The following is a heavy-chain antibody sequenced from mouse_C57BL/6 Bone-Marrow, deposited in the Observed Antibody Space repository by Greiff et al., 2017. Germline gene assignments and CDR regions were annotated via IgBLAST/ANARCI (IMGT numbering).Heavy chain of an antibody. Sequence: VQLQQPGAELVKPGASVKLSCKASGYTFTSYWMHWVKQRPGQGLAWIGMIHPNSGSTNYNEKFKSKATLTVDKSSSTAYMQLSSLTSEDSAVYYCARWLPYYYAMDYWGQGTSVTVSS. J-gene: IGHJ4*01. V-gene: IGHV1-64*01. CDR1: GYTFTSYW. D-gene: IGHD2-2*01. CDR3: ARWLPYYYAMDY. CDR2: IHPNSGST.